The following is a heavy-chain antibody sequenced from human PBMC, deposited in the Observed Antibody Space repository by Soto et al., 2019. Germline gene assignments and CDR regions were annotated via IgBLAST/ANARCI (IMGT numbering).Heavy chain of an antibody. Sequence: SETLSLTCTVSGGSISSYYWSWIRQPPGKGLEWIGYIYYSGSTNYNPSIKSRVNISVDTSKNQFSMKLSSVTAADTAVYYCARRYCSGGSCYAPFDYWGQGTLVTVSS. CDR1: GGSISSYY. D-gene: IGHD2-15*01. CDR2: IYYSGST. CDR3: ARRYCSGGSCYAPFDY. V-gene: IGHV4-59*01. J-gene: IGHJ4*02.